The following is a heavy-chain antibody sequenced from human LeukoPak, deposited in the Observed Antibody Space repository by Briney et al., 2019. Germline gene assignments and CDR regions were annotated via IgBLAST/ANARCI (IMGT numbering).Heavy chain of an antibody. Sequence: SQTLSLTCTVSGDSISSGDYYWSWIRQPPGTGLEWIGYIYYSGSTYYNPSLKSRVTISVDTSKNQFSLKLSSVTAADTAVYYCARSSRLATIAIFDYWGQGTLVTVSS. CDR1: GDSISSGDYY. J-gene: IGHJ4*02. CDR2: IYYSGST. D-gene: IGHD5-12*01. CDR3: ARSSRLATIAIFDY. V-gene: IGHV4-30-4*01.